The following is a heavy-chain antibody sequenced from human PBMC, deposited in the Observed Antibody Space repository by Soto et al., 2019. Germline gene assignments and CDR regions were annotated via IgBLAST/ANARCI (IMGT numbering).Heavy chain of an antibody. J-gene: IGHJ4*01. CDR1: GETFANIG. CDR3: ARGAPLDY. V-gene: IGHV1-18*01. CDR2: ISPYNGNT. Sequence: ASVKVSCKASGETFANIGINWVRQAPGQGLEWMGWISPYNGNTNYAQKLQGRVTMTTDTSTSTAYMELRSLRSDDTAVYYCARGAPLDYWGQGTLVTVSS.